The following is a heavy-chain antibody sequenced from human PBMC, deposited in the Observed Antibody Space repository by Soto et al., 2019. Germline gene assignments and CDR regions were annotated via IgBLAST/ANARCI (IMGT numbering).Heavy chain of an antibody. D-gene: IGHD6-6*01. Sequence: EVQLGESGGGLVQPGGSLRLSCAASGFTFSDYWMHWVRQAPGKGLVWVSRINTDGSSATYADSVKGRFTFSRDNAKNTLYLQMNSLTAEDTAVYYCARDRRSSSSLVDCWGQGTLVTVS. CDR2: INTDGSSA. CDR1: GFTFSDYW. V-gene: IGHV3-74*03. J-gene: IGHJ4*02. CDR3: ARDRRSSSSLVDC.